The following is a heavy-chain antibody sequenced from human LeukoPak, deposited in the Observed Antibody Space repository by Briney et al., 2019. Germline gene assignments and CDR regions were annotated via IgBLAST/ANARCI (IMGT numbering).Heavy chain of an antibody. J-gene: IGHJ3*02. CDR2: ISWDGGST. Sequence: QPGGSLRLSCAASGFTFDDYTMHWVRQAPGKGLEWVSLISWDGGSTYYADSVKGRFTISRDNSKNSLYLQMNSLRTEDTALYYCAKGHHYDFWGPDIWGQGTMVTVSS. V-gene: IGHV3-43*01. CDR3: AKGHHYDFWGPDI. D-gene: IGHD3-3*01. CDR1: GFTFDDYT.